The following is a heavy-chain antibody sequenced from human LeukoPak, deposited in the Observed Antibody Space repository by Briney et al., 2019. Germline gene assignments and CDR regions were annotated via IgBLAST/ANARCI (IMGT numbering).Heavy chain of an antibody. Sequence: GGSLRLSCAASGFTFSSYAMSWVRQAPGKGLEWVSGLTGSGGNTYYADSVKGRSTISRDNPKNTLSLQMNSLRAEDAAVYYCVKFRGIQHYNYHMDVWGKGTTVTVSS. V-gene: IGHV3-23*01. CDR2: LTGSGGNT. CDR3: VKFRGIQHYNYHMDV. CDR1: GFTFSSYA. D-gene: IGHD3-10*01. J-gene: IGHJ6*03.